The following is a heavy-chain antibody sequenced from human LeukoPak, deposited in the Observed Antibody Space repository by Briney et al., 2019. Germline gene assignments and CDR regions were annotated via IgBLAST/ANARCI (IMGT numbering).Heavy chain of an antibody. CDR1: GFTVSSNY. Sequence: PGGSLRLSCAASGFTVSSNYMSWVRQAPGKGLEWVSVIYSGGSTYYADSVKGRFTISRDNSKNTLYLQMNSLRVEDTAVYYCARAGYGPRYYFDYWGQGTLVTVSS. J-gene: IGHJ4*02. D-gene: IGHD6-13*01. V-gene: IGHV3-53*01. CDR2: IYSGGST. CDR3: ARAGYGPRYYFDY.